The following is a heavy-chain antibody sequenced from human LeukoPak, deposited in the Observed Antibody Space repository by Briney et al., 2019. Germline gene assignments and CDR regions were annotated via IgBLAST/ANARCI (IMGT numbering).Heavy chain of an antibody. CDR3: ARRYCSSTSCTLDY. CDR1: GFTFTTYE. Sequence: GGSLRLSCATSGFTFTTYEMNWVRQAPGKGLEWVSHISGSGGAIYYADSVKGRFTISRDNAKNSLYLQMSSLRVEDTAVYYCARRYCSSTSCTLDYWGQGPLVTVSS. CDR2: ISGSGGAI. J-gene: IGHJ4*02. D-gene: IGHD2-2*01. V-gene: IGHV3-48*03.